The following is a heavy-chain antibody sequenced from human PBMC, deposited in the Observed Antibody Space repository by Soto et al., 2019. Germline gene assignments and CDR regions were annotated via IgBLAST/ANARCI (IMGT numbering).Heavy chain of an antibody. CDR1: GDSIISSDFY. CDR2: IFYLGSS. Sequence: SETLSLTCTVSGDSIISSDFYWGWVRQPPGKGLEWIGSIFYLGSSYYNPSLKSRVTMSVDTSKNQFSLRPRSVTAADTALYFCARHSLALRKNNWFDPWGQGIMVT. CDR3: ARHSLALRKNNWFDP. D-gene: IGHD3-3*02. V-gene: IGHV4-39*01. J-gene: IGHJ5*02.